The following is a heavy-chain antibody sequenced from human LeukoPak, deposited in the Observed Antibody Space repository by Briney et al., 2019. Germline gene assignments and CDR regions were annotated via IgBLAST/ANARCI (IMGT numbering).Heavy chain of an antibody. CDR1: GGSISSSSYY. CDR2: IYYSGST. Sequence: PSETLSLTCTVSGGSISSSSYYWGWIRQPPGKGLEWIGSIYYSGSTYYNLSLKSRVTISVDKSKNQFSLKLSSVTAADTAVYYCARNTGWFDYWGQGTLVTVSS. CDR3: ARNTGWFDY. V-gene: IGHV4-39*07. J-gene: IGHJ4*02. D-gene: IGHD6-19*01.